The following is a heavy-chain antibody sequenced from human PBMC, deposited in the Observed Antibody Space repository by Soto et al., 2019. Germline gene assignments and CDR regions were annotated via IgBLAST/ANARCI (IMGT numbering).Heavy chain of an antibody. CDR3: ARQGRDIVVAPAGYFDY. V-gene: IGHV4-31*03. CDR1: GCSISSGGYY. J-gene: IGHJ4*02. Sequence: SETLSLTCTVSGCSISSGGYYWSWIRQHPGKGLEWIGYIYYSGSTYYNPSLKSRVTISVDTSKNQFSLKLSSVTAADTAVYYCARQGRDIVVAPAGYFDYWGQGTPVTVSS. CDR2: IYYSGST. D-gene: IGHD2-2*01.